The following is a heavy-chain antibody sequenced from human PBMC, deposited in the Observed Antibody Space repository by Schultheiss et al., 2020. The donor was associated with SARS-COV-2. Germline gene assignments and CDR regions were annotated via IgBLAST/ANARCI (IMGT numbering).Heavy chain of an antibody. D-gene: IGHD2-2*01. CDR3: ATSGGYCSSTSCYSRNINGYYYYYGMDV. CDR2: ISSSSSTI. CDR1: GFTFSSYS. J-gene: IGHJ6*02. Sequence: GGSLRLSCAASGFTFSSYSMNWVRQAPGKGLEWVSYISSSSSTIYYADSVKGRFTISRDNAKNSLYLQMNSLRDEDTAVYYCATSGGYCSSTSCYSRNINGYYYYYGMDVWGQGTTVTGSS. V-gene: IGHV3-48*02.